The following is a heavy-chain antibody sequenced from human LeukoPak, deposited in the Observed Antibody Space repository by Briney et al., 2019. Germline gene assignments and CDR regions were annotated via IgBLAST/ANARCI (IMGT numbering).Heavy chain of an antibody. Sequence: TLSLTCTVSGVSISSGGYSWSWIRQPPGKGLEWIGYIYHSGSTYYNPSLKSRVTISVDRSKNQFSLKLSSVTAADTAVYYCARGVGYSSAFDYWGQGTLVTVSS. J-gene: IGHJ4*02. V-gene: IGHV4-30-2*01. CDR3: ARGVGYSSAFDY. CDR1: GVSISSGGYS. D-gene: IGHD5-18*01. CDR2: IYHSGST.